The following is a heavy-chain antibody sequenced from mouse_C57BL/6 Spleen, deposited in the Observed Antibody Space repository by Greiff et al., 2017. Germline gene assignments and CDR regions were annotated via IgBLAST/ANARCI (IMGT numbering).Heavy chain of an antibody. D-gene: IGHD1-1*01. CDR2: ISSGSSTI. CDR3: ARLITTVVATNVRYAMEY. CDR1: GFTFSDYG. Sequence: DVHLVESGGGLVKPGGSLKLSCAASGFTFSDYGMHWVRQAPEKGLEWVAYISSGSSTIYYADTVTGRFTISRDNAKNTLFLQMTSLRSEDTAMYYGARLITTVVATNVRYAMEYWGQGTSVTV. V-gene: IGHV5-17*01. J-gene: IGHJ4*01.